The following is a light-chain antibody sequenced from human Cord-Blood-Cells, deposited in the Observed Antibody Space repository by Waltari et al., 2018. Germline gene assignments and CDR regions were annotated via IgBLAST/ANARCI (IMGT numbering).Light chain of an antibody. CDR2: YVS. CDR1: SSDDGGYNY. V-gene: IGLV2-14*01. CDR3: SSYTSSSTYV. Sequence: QSALTQPASVSGSPGQSLTISCTGTSSDDGGYNYVPWYQQHPGKPPKLIIYYVSNRPSGVSNRFSGSKSGNTASLTISGLQAEDEADYYCSSYTSSSTYVFGTGTKVTVL. J-gene: IGLJ1*01.